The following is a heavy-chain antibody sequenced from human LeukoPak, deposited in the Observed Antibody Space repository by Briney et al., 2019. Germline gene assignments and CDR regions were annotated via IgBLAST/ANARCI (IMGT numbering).Heavy chain of an antibody. Sequence: NPSETLSLTCTVSGGSISSYSWSWIRQPPGKGREWIGYIYYSADTNYTPSLKSRITISVDTSKNQFSLNLTSVTAADTAVYYCARSRPYSSSWGYFYYGMDVWGQGTTVTVSS. CDR3: ARSRPYSSSWGYFYYGMDV. D-gene: IGHD6-13*01. CDR1: GGSISSYS. CDR2: IYYSADT. J-gene: IGHJ6*02. V-gene: IGHV4-59*01.